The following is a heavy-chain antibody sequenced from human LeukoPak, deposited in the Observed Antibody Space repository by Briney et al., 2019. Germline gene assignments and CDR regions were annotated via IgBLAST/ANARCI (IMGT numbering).Heavy chain of an antibody. CDR1: GFTFSDYY. Sequence: PGGTLRLSCAASGFTFSDYYMSWMRQASGKGLEWVSDISSSGSTIYYADSVKGRLTISRDNAKNSLHRQMNSLRAEDTAVYYCARVQPHYYDSSGYPPDYWGQGTLVTVPS. CDR3: ARVQPHYYDSSGYPPDY. CDR2: ISSSGSTI. D-gene: IGHD3-22*01. V-gene: IGHV3-11*01. J-gene: IGHJ4*02.